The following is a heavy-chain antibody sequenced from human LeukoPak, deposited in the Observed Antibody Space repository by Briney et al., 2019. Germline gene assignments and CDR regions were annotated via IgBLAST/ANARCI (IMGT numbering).Heavy chain of an antibody. CDR1: GFTFSSYA. CDR3: AKVLDDSSGYHYSALDI. CDR2: INNSGGRT. Sequence: GGSLRLSCTASGFTFSSYAMNWVRQAPGKGLEWVSGINNSGGRTYYSDSVKGRFTISRDNSKNTLYLQINSLRAEDTAVYYCAKVLDDSSGYHYSALDIWGQGTMVTVSS. D-gene: IGHD3-22*01. V-gene: IGHV3-23*01. J-gene: IGHJ3*02.